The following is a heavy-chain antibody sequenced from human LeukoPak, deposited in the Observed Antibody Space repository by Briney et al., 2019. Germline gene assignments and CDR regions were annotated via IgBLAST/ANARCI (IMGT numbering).Heavy chain of an antibody. D-gene: IGHD3-22*01. CDR3: ARGIRAVVVIRTEGAGYYYYGMDV. J-gene: IGHJ6*02. CDR2: IIPIFGTA. Sequence: GASVKVSCTASGGTFSSYAISWVRQAPGQGLEWMGGIIPIFGTANYAQKFQGRVTITADESTSTAYMELSSLRSEDTAVYYCARGIRAVVVIRTEGAGYYYYGMDVWGQGTTVTVSS. CDR1: GGTFSSYA. V-gene: IGHV1-69*13.